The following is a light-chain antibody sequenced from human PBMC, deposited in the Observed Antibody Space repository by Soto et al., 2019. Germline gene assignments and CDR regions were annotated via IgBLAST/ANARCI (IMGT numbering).Light chain of an antibody. CDR2: KAS. Sequence: IQMTQSPSSLSASVGDRVTISCRASQSIGSWLAWYQQEPGRAPKLLIYKASSLESGVPSRFSGSGSGTEFTLTISSLQPDDFATYYCQQYDTYWTLGQGTKVDIK. CDR1: QSIGSW. V-gene: IGKV1-5*03. CDR3: QQYDTYWT. J-gene: IGKJ1*01.